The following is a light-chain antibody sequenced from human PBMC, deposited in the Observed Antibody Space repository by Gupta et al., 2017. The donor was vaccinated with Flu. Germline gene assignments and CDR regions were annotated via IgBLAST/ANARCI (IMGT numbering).Light chain of an antibody. CDR1: SSDVGSYNR. V-gene: IGLV2-18*02. J-gene: IGLJ1*01. Sequence: QSALTQPPSVSGSPGQSVTISCTGTSSDVGSYNRVFWYQQSPGTAPKLMIYEVSKRPPGVPGRFSGSKSGNTASLTISGLQAEDEADFYCSSYTSSSTYVFGTGTKVTVL. CDR3: SSYTSSSTYV. CDR2: EVS.